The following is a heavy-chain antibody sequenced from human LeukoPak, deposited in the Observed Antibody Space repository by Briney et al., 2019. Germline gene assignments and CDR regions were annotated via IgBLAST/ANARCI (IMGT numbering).Heavy chain of an antibody. CDR1: GGSISSGDYY. D-gene: IGHD2-21*02. J-gene: IGHJ6*02. CDR3: ARVEVAVVAAAQTPKYGMDV. CDR2: IYYSGTT. V-gene: IGHV4-30-4*01. Sequence: PSETLSLTCTVPGGSISSGDYYWSWIRQPPGKGLEWIGYIYYSGTTYYNPSLKTRVTISIDTSKNQFSLKLSPVTAADTAVYYCARVEVAVVAAAQTPKYGMDVWGQGTTVTVSS.